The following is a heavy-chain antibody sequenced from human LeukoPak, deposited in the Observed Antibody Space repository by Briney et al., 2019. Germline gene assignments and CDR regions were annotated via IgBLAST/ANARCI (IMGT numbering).Heavy chain of an antibody. J-gene: IGHJ6*03. Sequence: SETLSLTCTVSGGSISSYYWSWIRQPPGKGLEWIGYIYYSGSTNYNPSLKSRVTISVDTSKNQFSLKLSSVIAADTAVYYCVRTTEGGYTYDYFYYYYMDVWGKGTTVTISS. CDR1: GGSISSYY. CDR3: VRTTEGGYTYDYFYYYYMDV. D-gene: IGHD5-18*01. V-gene: IGHV4-59*01. CDR2: IYYSGST.